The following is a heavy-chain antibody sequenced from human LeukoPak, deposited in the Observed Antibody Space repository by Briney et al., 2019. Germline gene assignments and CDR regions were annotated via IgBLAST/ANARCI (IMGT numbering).Heavy chain of an antibody. D-gene: IGHD4-17*01. CDR1: GYTFTSYG. J-gene: IGHJ4*02. V-gene: IGHV1-18*01. Sequence: ASVKVSCKASGYTFTSYGISWVRQAPGQGLEWMGWISAYNGNTNYAQKLQGRVTMTTDTSTSTAYMELRSLRSDDTAVYYCARDRGDYGDYAVVDWGQGTLVTVSS. CDR3: ARDRGDYGDYAVVD. CDR2: ISAYNGNT.